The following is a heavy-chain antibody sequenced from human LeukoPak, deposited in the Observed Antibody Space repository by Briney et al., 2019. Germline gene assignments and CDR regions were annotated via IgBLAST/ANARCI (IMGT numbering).Heavy chain of an antibody. CDR3: ARKFLGSRGYYFDY. J-gene: IGHJ4*02. CDR2: INPNSGGT. CDR1: GYTFTGYY. V-gene: IGHV1-2*02. D-gene: IGHD3-10*01. Sequence: ASVKVSCKASGYTFTGYYMHWVRQAPGQGLEWMGWINPNSGGTNYAQKFQGRVTMTRDTSISTAYMELSRLRSDDTAVYYCARKFLGSRGYYFDYWGQGTLVTVSS.